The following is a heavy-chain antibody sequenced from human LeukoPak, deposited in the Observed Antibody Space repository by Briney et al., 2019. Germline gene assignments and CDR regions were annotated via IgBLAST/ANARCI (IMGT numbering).Heavy chain of an antibody. CDR3: AGVRGGNPLACDI. CDR1: VGTFTIYA. Sequence: SVNVSCKASVGTFTIYAISWVRHAPGPGLDWMGGIIPIFGTANYDKNFQGRVTTTSDESTSTAYPQLSSLASGAPAAYYFAGVRGGNPLACDIWGQGTGVTVSS. CDR2: IIPIFGTA. J-gene: IGHJ3*02. V-gene: IGHV1-69*13. D-gene: IGHD4-23*01.